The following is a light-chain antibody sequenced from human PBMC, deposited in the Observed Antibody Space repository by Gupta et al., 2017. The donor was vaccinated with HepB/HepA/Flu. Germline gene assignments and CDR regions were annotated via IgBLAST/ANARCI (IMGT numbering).Light chain of an antibody. Sequence: DIQLTQPPSFLSASVGDRVTITCRASQGISSYLAWYQQKPGKAPKLLIYAASTWQSGVPARFSGSGSGTEVTLTISILQPEDFATYYCQQLNSYLPLTFGGGTKVEIK. V-gene: IGKV1-9*01. CDR1: QGISSY. CDR2: AAS. J-gene: IGKJ4*01. CDR3: QQLNSYLPLT.